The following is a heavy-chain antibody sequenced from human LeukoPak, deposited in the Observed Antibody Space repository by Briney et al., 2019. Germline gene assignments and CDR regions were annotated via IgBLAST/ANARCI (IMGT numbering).Heavy chain of an antibody. CDR3: ASISSYYYYYYMDV. D-gene: IGHD6-6*01. CDR2: IYYSGST. V-gene: IGHV4-39*01. CDR1: GGSISSSSYY. Sequence: SETLSLTCTVSGGSISSSSYYWGWIRQPPGKGLEWIGSIYYSGSTYYNPSLKGRVTISVDTSKNQFSLKLSSVTAADTAVYYCASISSYYYYYYMDVWGKGTTVTVSS. J-gene: IGHJ6*03.